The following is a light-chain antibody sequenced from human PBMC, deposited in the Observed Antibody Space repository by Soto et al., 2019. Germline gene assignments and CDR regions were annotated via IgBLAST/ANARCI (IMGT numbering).Light chain of an antibody. Sequence: QSVLTQPPSASGFPGQSVTISCTGSSSDVGYYDYVSWYQHHPGKAPKLVIYEVTKRPSGVPDRVSASKSGNTASLTVSGLRAEDEADYYCSSYAGSNNFVFGSGTKVTV. V-gene: IGLV2-8*01. J-gene: IGLJ1*01. CDR2: EVT. CDR1: SSDVGYYDY. CDR3: SSYAGSNNFV.